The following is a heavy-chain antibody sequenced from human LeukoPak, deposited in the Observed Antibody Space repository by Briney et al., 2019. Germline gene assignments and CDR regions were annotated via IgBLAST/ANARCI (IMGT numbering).Heavy chain of an antibody. D-gene: IGHD2-2*01. V-gene: IGHV1-46*01. Sequence: ASVQVSCKTSGYTFTSYHMHWVRQAPGQGLEWVAIIKSTGDTTVYAQKFQGRVTVTRDTSTSTVYMDLSSLSSEDTAVYYCVREDAHTYYFDFWGPGTLVTVSP. CDR3: VREDAHTYYFDF. CDR1: GYTFTSYH. CDR2: IKSTGDTT. J-gene: IGHJ4*02.